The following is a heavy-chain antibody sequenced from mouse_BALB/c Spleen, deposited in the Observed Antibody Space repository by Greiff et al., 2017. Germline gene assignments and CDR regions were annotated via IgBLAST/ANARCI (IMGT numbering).Heavy chain of an antibody. J-gene: IGHJ4*01. CDR3: TRDGGGNLYYAMDY. D-gene: IGHD2-1*01. CDR2: ISSGGSYT. Sequence: EVKVVESGGGLVKPGGSLKLSCAASGFTFSSYTMSWVRQTPEKRLEWVATISSGGSYTYYPDSVKGRFTISRDNAKNTLYLQMSSLKSEDTAMYYCTRDGGGNLYYAMDYWGQGTSVTVSS. V-gene: IGHV5-6-4*01. CDR1: GFTFSSYT.